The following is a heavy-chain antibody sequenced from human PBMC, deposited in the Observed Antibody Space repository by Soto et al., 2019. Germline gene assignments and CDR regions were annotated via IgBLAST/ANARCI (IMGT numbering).Heavy chain of an antibody. CDR1: GYIFTNHN. CDR2: ISAYDGNT. D-gene: IGHD1-1*01. Sequence: QIQLVQSGAEVKKPGASVKVSCKTSGYIFTNHNITWVRQAPGQGLERMGWISAYDGNTDYAQKVQGRVTMTTDTSTSTAYMELRSLTSDDTAIYYCALTKGDVWGQGTTVTVSS. CDR3: ALTKGDV. J-gene: IGHJ6*02. V-gene: IGHV1-18*01.